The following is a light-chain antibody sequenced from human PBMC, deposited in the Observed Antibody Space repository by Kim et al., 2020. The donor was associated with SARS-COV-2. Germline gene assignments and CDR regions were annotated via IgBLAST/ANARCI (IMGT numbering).Light chain of an antibody. CDR3: QQLDSYPRT. Sequence: IQLTQSPVSLSASVGDRVTITCRASQAISNYVAWYQQKPGIAPKLLIYATSTLQTGVPSRFSGSGSGTDFTLTISSLQPEDFATYYCQQLDSYPRTFGGGTRVEI. J-gene: IGKJ4*01. CDR2: ATS. CDR1: QAISNY. V-gene: IGKV1-9*01.